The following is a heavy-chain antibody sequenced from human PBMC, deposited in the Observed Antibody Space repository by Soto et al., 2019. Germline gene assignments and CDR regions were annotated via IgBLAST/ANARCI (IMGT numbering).Heavy chain of an antibody. Sequence: KTSETLSLTCAVYGGSFSGYYWSWIRQPPGKGLEWIGEINHSGSTNYNPSLKSRVTISVDTSKNQFSLKLSSVTAADTAVYYCARGQRRVTIFGVGYNWFDPWGQGTLVTVSS. J-gene: IGHJ5*02. CDR3: ARGQRRVTIFGVGYNWFDP. D-gene: IGHD3-3*01. V-gene: IGHV4-34*01. CDR2: INHSGST. CDR1: GGSFSGYY.